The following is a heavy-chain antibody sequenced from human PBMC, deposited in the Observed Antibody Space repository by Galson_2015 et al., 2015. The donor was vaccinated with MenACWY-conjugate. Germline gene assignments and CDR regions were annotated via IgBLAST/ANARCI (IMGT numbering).Heavy chain of an antibody. J-gene: IGHJ5*02. CDR1: GFSVSSEY. CDR3: ARGSGDSSGHPSS. V-gene: IGHV3-53*01. D-gene: IGHD3-22*01. CDR2: IYRDGKT. Sequence: SLRLSCAASGFSVSSEYMSWVRQAPGKGLEWVSIIYRDGKTFYADSVQGRFTISRDNSKNTLYLQMNSLTAEDTAVYYCARGSGDSSGHPSSWGQGTLVTVSS.